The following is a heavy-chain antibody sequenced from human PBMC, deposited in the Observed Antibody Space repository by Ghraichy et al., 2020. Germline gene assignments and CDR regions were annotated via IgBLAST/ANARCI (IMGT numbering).Heavy chain of an antibody. D-gene: IGHD2-2*01. Sequence: ASVKVSCEASGYAFTAYSIHWVRQAPGQGLEWMGWIDPNSGRADSAQKFQGRITMTTDTSSNTVYMELTTLTSDDAATYYCARDLPALVKPTGVSHYWGPGTFVPVPS. CDR2: IDPNSGRA. CDR3: ARDLPALVKPTGVSHY. V-gene: IGHV1-2*02. CDR1: GYAFTAYS. J-gene: IGHJ4*02.